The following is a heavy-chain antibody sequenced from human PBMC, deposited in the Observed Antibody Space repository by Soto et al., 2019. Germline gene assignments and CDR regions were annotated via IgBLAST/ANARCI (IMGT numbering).Heavy chain of an antibody. Sequence: PGGSLRLSCAASGFTFSSYAMSWVRQAPGKGLEWVSAISGSGGSTYYADSVKGRFTISRDNSKNTLYLQMNSLRAEDTAVYYCAKGTAYFSALSRFDYWGQGTLVTVPS. D-gene: IGHD3-9*01. CDR3: AKGTAYFSALSRFDY. CDR1: GFTFSSYA. CDR2: ISGSGGST. V-gene: IGHV3-23*01. J-gene: IGHJ4*02.